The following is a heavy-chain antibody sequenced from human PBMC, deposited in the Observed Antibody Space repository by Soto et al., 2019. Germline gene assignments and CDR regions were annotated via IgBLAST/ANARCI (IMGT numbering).Heavy chain of an antibody. D-gene: IGHD3-3*01. CDR3: ARGYEFWSDEQTPFDY. Sequence: QVQLVQSGPEVKKPGSSVKVSCKASGGTFSNYAINWVRQAPGQGLEWMAGIIPMFGTANYAQTFQDTVTITADESTSTAYMELSSLRSEDTAVYYCARGYEFWSDEQTPFDYWGQGTLVTVSS. CDR1: GGTFSNYA. J-gene: IGHJ4*02. V-gene: IGHV1-69*12. CDR2: IIPMFGTA.